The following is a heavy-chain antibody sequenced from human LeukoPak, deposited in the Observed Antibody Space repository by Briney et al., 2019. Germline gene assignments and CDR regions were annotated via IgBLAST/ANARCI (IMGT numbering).Heavy chain of an antibody. CDR2: INHSGST. CDR1: GGSFSGYY. D-gene: IGHD3-10*01. Sequence: PSETLSLTCAVSGGSFSGYYWSWIRQPPGKGLEWIGEINHSGSTNYNPSLKSRVTIPVDTSKNQFSLKLSSVTAADTAVYYCARVQTMVRGVITFLDYWGQGTLVTVSS. CDR3: ARVQTMVRGVITFLDY. J-gene: IGHJ4*02. V-gene: IGHV4-34*01.